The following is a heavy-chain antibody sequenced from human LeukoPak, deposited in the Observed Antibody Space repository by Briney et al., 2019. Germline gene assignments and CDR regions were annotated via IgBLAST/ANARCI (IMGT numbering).Heavy chain of an antibody. CDR3: AREESGGYFDY. CDR1: GYTFTNYY. CDR2: INPTGSST. J-gene: IGHJ4*02. D-gene: IGHD2-8*02. Sequence: ASVKVSCKAFGYTFTNYYVHWVRQAPGQGLEWMGLINPTGSSTNYAQKFRGRVTMTRDTSATTVYMELSSLRSEDTAVYYCAREESGGYFDYWGQGTLVTVSS. V-gene: IGHV1-46*01.